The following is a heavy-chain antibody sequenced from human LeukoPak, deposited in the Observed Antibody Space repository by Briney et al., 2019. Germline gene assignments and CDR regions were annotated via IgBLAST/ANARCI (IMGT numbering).Heavy chain of an antibody. CDR1: GFAFSSYG. CDR2: IRYDESKT. D-gene: IGHD3-16*02. Sequence: TGGSLRLSCAASGFAFSSYGMHWVRQAPGEGLEWVAFIRYDESKTFYGDSVKGRFTISRDNSKNTVHLQMNSPRPEDAALYFCAKSVIPSSYQGTYYMDVWGKGTKVTVSS. V-gene: IGHV3-30*02. CDR3: AKSVIPSSYQGTYYMDV. J-gene: IGHJ6*03.